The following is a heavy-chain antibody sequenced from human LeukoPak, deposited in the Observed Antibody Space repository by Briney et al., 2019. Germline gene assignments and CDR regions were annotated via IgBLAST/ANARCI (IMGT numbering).Heavy chain of an antibody. Sequence: PGGSLRLSCAASGFTFSSYSMNWVRQAPGKGLEWVSSISSSSSYIYYADSVKGRFTSSRDNAKNSLYLQMNSLRAEDTAVYYCAREWDYGDYAFDYWGQGTLVTVSS. J-gene: IGHJ4*02. CDR1: GFTFSSYS. CDR3: AREWDYGDYAFDY. D-gene: IGHD4-17*01. V-gene: IGHV3-21*01. CDR2: ISSSSSYI.